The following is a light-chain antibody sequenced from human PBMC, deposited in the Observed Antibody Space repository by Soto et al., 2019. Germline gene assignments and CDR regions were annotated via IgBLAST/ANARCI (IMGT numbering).Light chain of an antibody. CDR1: SSDVGGYDY. CDR3: RSHRSDITVV. Sequence: QSALTQPASVSGSPGQSITISCTGTSSDVGGYDYVSWYQHHPGKAPKLLIFEVSNRPSGVSNRFSGSKSGNTASLTISGLQAEDEADYSCRSHRSDITVVFGGGTKVTVL. V-gene: IGLV2-14*01. J-gene: IGLJ2*01. CDR2: EVS.